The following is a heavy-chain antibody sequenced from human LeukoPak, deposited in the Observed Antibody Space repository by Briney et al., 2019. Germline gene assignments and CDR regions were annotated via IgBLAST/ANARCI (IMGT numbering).Heavy chain of an antibody. D-gene: IGHD3-10*01. Sequence: ASVKVSRKASGYTFTGYYMHWVRQAPGQGLEWMGRVNPNSGGTNYAQKFQGRVTMTRDTSISTAYMELSRLRSDDTAVYYCARASDYGSGSYYKPYYFDYWGQETLVTVSS. J-gene: IGHJ4*02. CDR1: GYTFTGYY. CDR2: VNPNSGGT. CDR3: ARASDYGSGSYYKPYYFDY. V-gene: IGHV1-2*06.